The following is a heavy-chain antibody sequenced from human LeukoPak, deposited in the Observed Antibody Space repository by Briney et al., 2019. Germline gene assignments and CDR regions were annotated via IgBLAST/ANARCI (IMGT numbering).Heavy chain of an antibody. J-gene: IGHJ4*02. Sequence: SETLSLTCAVYGGSFSGYYWSWLRQPPGKGLEWIGEINHSGSTNYNPSLKSRVTISVDTSKNQFSLKLSSVTAADTAVYYCARSGVGYCSSTSCYVRRYFDYWGQGTLVTVSS. CDR1: GGSFSGYY. V-gene: IGHV4-34*01. CDR3: ARSGVGYCSSTSCYVRRYFDY. D-gene: IGHD2-2*01. CDR2: INHSGST.